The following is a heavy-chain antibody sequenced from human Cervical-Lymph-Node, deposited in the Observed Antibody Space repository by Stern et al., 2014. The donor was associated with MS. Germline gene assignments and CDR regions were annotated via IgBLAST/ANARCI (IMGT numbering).Heavy chain of an antibody. CDR1: GGSITSYY. CDR3: ARLNMITFGGVIVKGTGAFDI. Sequence: QLQLQESGPGLVKPSETLPLTCPVSGGSITSYYLSWIRQPPGKGLEWIGYIYYSRSTDYNPTLKSRVTIAADTSKKQLSLKLSSVTAADTAVYYCARLNMITFGGVIVKGTGAFDIWGQGTMVTVSS. V-gene: IGHV4-59*01. J-gene: IGHJ3*02. D-gene: IGHD3-16*02. CDR2: IYYSRST.